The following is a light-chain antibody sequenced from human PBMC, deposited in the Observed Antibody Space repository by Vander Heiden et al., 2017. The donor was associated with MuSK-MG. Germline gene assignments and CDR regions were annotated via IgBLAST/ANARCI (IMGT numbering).Light chain of an antibody. CDR2: KAS. Sequence: DIQMTQSPPTLSASVGDRVTITCRASQSVSSWVAWYQQKPGKAPNLLIYKASRLESGVPSRFSGSGSGTEFTLTISSLQPEDFATYYCQQYDGYSGTFGQGTKVEIQ. CDR3: QQYDGYSGT. CDR1: QSVSSW. J-gene: IGKJ1*01. V-gene: IGKV1-5*03.